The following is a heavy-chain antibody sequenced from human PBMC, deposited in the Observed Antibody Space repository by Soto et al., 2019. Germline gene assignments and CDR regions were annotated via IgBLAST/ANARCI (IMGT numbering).Heavy chain of an antibody. CDR3: ATDLPFDY. Sequence: SETLSLTCTVSGGSISSSSYYWGWIRQPPGKGLEWIGYIYYSGSTNYNPSLKSRVTISVDTSKNQFSLKLSSVTAADTAVYYCATDLPFDYWGQGTLVTVSS. V-gene: IGHV4-61*05. CDR2: IYYSGST. J-gene: IGHJ4*02. CDR1: GGSISSSSYY.